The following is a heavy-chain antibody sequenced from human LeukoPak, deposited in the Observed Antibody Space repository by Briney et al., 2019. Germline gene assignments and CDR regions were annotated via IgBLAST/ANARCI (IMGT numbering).Heavy chain of an antibody. CDR3: ARGGEAYSSSWYVRTANWFDP. J-gene: IGHJ5*02. CDR2: VYDSGST. Sequence: SETLSLTCTVPGGSIRSYYWSWIRQPPGKGLEWIGYVYDSGSTNYNPSLKSRVTISVDTSKHQFSLKLSSVTAADTAVYYCARGGEAYSSSWYVRTANWFDPWGQGTLVTVSS. D-gene: IGHD6-13*01. CDR1: GGSIRSYY. V-gene: IGHV4-59*01.